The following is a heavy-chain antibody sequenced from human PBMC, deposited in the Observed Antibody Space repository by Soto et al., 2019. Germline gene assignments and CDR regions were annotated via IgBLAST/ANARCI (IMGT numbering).Heavy chain of an antibody. CDR2: IYWDGGK. CDR3: THRPAYDSSTGYYPFDY. J-gene: IGHJ4*02. D-gene: IGHD3-9*01. Sequence: QIALKESGPSLVNPTQTLTLTCTFSGFSLSTSGVGVSWIRQPPGKALEWLALIYWDGGKRYSPSLKTRLNITKDTSNNQVVLTLTNVDPVDTATYYCTHRPAYDSSTGYYPFDYWGQGYLVTVSS. CDR1: GFSLSTSGVG. V-gene: IGHV2-5*02.